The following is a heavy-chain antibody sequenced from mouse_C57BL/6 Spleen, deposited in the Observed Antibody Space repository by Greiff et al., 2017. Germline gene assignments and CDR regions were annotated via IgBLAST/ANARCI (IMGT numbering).Heavy chain of an antibody. D-gene: IGHD1-1*01. J-gene: IGHJ2*01. CDR2: IYPGDGDT. Sequence: QVQLQQSGPELVKPGASVKISCKASGYAFSSSWMNWVKQRPGKGLEWIGRIYPGDGDTNYNGKFKGKATLTADKSSSTAYMQLSSLTSEDSAVDFCARSNYGSPLDYWGQGTTLTVSS. CDR3: ARSNYGSPLDY. V-gene: IGHV1-82*01. CDR1: GYAFSSSW.